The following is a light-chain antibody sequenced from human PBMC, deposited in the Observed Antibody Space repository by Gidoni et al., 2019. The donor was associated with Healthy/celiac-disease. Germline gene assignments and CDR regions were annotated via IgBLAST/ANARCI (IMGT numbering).Light chain of an antibody. CDR1: QSISSY. CDR2: AAS. J-gene: IGKJ1*01. V-gene: IGKV1-39*01. CDR3: QQSYSTPRP. Sequence: DIQMTKSPSSLSASVGDRVTITCRASQSISSYLNWYQQKPGKAPKLLIYAASSLQSGVPSRFSCSGSGTDFTLTISSLQPEDFATYYCQQSYSTPRPFGQGTKVEIK.